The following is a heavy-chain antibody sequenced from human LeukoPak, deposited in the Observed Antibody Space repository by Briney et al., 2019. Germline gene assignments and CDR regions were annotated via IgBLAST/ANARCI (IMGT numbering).Heavy chain of an antibody. Sequence: GGSLRLSCAASGFTFSSYAMSWVRQAPGKGLEWVSTISGSGGGTYYADSVKGRFTLSRDNSMNTPYLQMNSLRAEDTAVYYCAKDVESGRSADYWGQGTLVTVSS. D-gene: IGHD3-10*01. J-gene: IGHJ4*02. V-gene: IGHV3-23*01. CDR3: AKDVESGRSADY. CDR1: GFTFSSYA. CDR2: ISGSGGGT.